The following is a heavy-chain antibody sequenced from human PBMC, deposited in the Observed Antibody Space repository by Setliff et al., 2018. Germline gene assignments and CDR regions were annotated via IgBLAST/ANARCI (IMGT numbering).Heavy chain of an antibody. D-gene: IGHD3-22*01. CDR1: GFTFSSYW. J-gene: IGHJ4*02. CDR3: ARDEGMGNYYDSSGYL. CDR2: ISSSSSTI. V-gene: IGHV3-48*04. Sequence: GGSLRLSCAASGFTFSSYWMHWVRQAPGKGLEWVSYISSSSSTIYCADSVKGRFTISRDNAKNSLYLQMNSLRAEDTAVYYCARDEGMGNYYDSSGYLWGQGTLVTVSS.